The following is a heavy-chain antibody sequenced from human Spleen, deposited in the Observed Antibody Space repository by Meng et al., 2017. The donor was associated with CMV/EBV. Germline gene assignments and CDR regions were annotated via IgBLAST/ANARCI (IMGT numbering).Heavy chain of an antibody. CDR2: INPNSGGT. CDR3: TRGAIVAVPGPIQWFDP. V-gene: IGHV1-2*02. D-gene: IGHD2-2*02. J-gene: IGHJ5*02. Sequence: GGSLRLSCKGSGYSFTSYWIGWVRQAPGQGLEWMGWINPNSGGTNYAQKFQGRVTMTRDTSISTAHMELRTLRSDDTAVYYCTRGAIVAVPGPIQWFDPWGQGTLVTVSS. CDR1: GYSFTSYW.